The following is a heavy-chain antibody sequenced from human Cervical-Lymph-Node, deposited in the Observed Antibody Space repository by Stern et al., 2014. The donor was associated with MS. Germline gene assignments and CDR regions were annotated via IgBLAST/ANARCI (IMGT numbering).Heavy chain of an antibody. CDR3: VRGSGYGGRLF. Sequence: VQLVQSGGGLVKPGGSLRLSCAASGFTFSDYYMSWIRPAPGKGLEWISYISPDSETINYTAFVKGRFTVSRDNSKISMFLQMNSLRAEDTAFYYCVRGSGYGGRLFWGQGTLVTVSS. J-gene: IGHJ4*02. CDR2: ISPDSETI. D-gene: IGHD4-23*01. CDR1: GFTFSDYY. V-gene: IGHV3-11*01.